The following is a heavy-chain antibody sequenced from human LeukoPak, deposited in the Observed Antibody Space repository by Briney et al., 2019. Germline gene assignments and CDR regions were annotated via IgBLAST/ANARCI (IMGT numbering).Heavy chain of an antibody. V-gene: IGHV3-21*01. CDR3: AREIRYFDCPNDAFDI. CDR2: ISSSGSYT. J-gene: IGHJ3*02. CDR1: GFTFSSYS. Sequence: GGSLRLSCAASGFTFSSYSMNWVRQAPGKGLEWVSSISSSGSYTYYADSVKGRFTISRDNSKNSLYLQMNSLRAEDTAVYYCAREIRYFDCPNDAFDIWGQGTMVTVSS. D-gene: IGHD3-9*01.